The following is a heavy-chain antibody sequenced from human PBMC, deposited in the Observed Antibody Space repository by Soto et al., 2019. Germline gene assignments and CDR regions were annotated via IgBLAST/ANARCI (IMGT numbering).Heavy chain of an antibody. CDR3: ARYPNSINTWFDP. Sequence: QIHLVQSGAEVKKPGASVKISCKASGGTFSNYAISWVRQAPGQGLEWMGGITPIFDTTNYAQKFQGRLTITADTSTSTAYMELSGLRSDDTAIYYCARYPNSINTWFDPWGQGTLVTVSS. J-gene: IGHJ5*02. V-gene: IGHV1-69*06. CDR1: GGTFSNYA. D-gene: IGHD3-9*01. CDR2: ITPIFDTT.